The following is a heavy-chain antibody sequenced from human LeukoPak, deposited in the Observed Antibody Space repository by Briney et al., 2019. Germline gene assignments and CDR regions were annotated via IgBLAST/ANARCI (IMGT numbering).Heavy chain of an antibody. J-gene: IGHJ6*02. CDR2: INSDGSST. CDR1: GFTFSSYW. CDR3: ARDLFYCSGGSCYYYYYGMDV. Sequence: PGGSLRLSCAASGFTFSSYWMHWVRQAPGKGLVWVSRINSDGSSTSYADSVKGRFTISRDNAKNTLYLQMNSLRAEDTAVYYCARDLFYCSGGSCYYYYYGMDVWGQGTTVTVSS. V-gene: IGHV3-74*01. D-gene: IGHD2-15*01.